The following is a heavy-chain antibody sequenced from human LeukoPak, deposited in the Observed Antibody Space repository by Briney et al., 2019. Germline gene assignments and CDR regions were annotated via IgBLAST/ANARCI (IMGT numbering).Heavy chain of an antibody. J-gene: IGHJ3*02. Sequence: PSETLSLTCTVSGGSISSSSYYWGWIRQPPGKGLEWIGYIYYSGSTYYNPSLKSRITISVDTSKNQFSPKLSSVTAADTAVYYCAREAFCSGGGCYSERAYDIWGQGTMVTVSS. CDR2: IYYSGST. D-gene: IGHD2-15*01. CDR3: AREAFCSGGGCYSERAYDI. CDR1: GGSISSSSYY. V-gene: IGHV4-30-4*08.